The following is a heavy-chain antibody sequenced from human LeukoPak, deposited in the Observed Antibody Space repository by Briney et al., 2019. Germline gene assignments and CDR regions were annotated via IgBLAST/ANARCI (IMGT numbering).Heavy chain of an antibody. J-gene: IGHJ4*02. CDR2: INAGNGNT. CDR3: ARRARASIAAAPYYFDY. Sequence: ASVTVSCKASGYTFTSYAMHWVRQAPGQRLEWMGWINAGNGNTKYSQEFQGRVTITRDTSARTAYTELSSLRSEDMAVYYCARRARASIAAAPYYFDYWGQGTLVTVSS. V-gene: IGHV1-3*03. D-gene: IGHD6-13*01. CDR1: GYTFTSYA.